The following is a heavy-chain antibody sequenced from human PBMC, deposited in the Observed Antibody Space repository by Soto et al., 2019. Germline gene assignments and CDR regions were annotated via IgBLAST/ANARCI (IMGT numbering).Heavy chain of an antibody. J-gene: IGHJ6*02. CDR3: AREGCSSTSCSPPYYYYAMDV. D-gene: IGHD2-2*01. CDR1: GGSISSYY. Sequence: SETLSLTCTVSGGSISSYYWSWIRQPPGKGLEWIGYIYYSGSTNYNPSLKSRVTISVDTSKNQFSLKLSSVTAADTAVYYCAREGCSSTSCSPPYYYYAMDVRGQGPTVT. CDR2: IYYSGST. V-gene: IGHV4-59*01.